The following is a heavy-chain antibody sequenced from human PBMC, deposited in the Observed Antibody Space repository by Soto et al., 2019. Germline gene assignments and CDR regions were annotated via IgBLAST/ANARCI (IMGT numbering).Heavy chain of an antibody. V-gene: IGHV4-4*07. Sequence: SETLSLTCVVSGGSINTYYWSWIRQPAGKGLEWIGRIHSTGFTNYSPSLKSRVTVSLDTSRRQFSLELNSVTAADTAIYYCAREVSGYNSYYFDYWGRGTVVTVSS. J-gene: IGHJ4*02. CDR2: IHSTGFT. D-gene: IGHD3-22*01. CDR1: GGSINTYY. CDR3: AREVSGYNSYYFDY.